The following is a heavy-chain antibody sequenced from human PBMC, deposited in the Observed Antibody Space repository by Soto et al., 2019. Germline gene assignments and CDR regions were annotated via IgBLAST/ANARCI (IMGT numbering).Heavy chain of an antibody. D-gene: IGHD5-12*01. V-gene: IGHV3-21*01. CDR2: ISSSSTKI. CDR3: ARDLHLRPIYYYYGMDV. Sequence: EAQLVESGGGLVKPGGSLRLSCAASRFSFSSFSMNWVRQAPGKGLEWVSSISSSSTKIYYADSVKGRFTISRDDAKNSLYLQMNSLTAEDTAVYYCARDLHLRPIYYYYGMDVW. CDR1: RFSFSSFS. J-gene: IGHJ6*01.